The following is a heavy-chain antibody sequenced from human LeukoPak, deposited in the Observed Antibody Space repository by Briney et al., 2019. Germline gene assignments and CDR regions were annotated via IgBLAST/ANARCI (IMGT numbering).Heavy chain of an antibody. CDR1: GFTFSSYS. CDR3: ARAHTEGFDY. Sequence: GGSLRLSCAASGFTFSSYSMNWVRQAPGKGLEWVSSISSSSSYIYYADSVKGRFTISRDNAKSSLYLQMNSLRAEDTAVYYCARAHTEGFDYWGQGTLVTVSS. V-gene: IGHV3-21*01. J-gene: IGHJ4*02. D-gene: IGHD2-2*02. CDR2: ISSSSSYI.